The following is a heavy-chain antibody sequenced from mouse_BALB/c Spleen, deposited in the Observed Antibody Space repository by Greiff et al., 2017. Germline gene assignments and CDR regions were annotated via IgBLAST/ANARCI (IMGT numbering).Heavy chain of an antibody. Sequence: EVQLQQSGAELVRSGASVKLSCTASGFNIKDYYMHWVKQRPEQGLEWIGWIDPENGDTEYAPKFQGKATMTADTSSNTAYLQLSSLTSEDTAVYYCNAFITTVVGDAMDYWGQGTSVTVSS. CDR3: NAFITTVVGDAMDY. CDR1: GFNIKDYY. V-gene: IGHV14-4*02. J-gene: IGHJ4*01. D-gene: IGHD1-1*01. CDR2: IDPENGDT.